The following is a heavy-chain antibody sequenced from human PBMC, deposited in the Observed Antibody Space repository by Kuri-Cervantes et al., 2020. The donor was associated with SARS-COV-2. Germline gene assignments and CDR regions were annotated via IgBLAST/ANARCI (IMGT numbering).Heavy chain of an antibody. CDR1: GFILSSSA. J-gene: IGHJ3*02. CDR2: IYTGGSTT. Sequence: GGSLRLSCAASGFILSSSAMSWVRQAPGKGLEWVSVIYTGGSTTYYADSVRGRFTISRDSSSNTVYLQMRSLRAEDTAVYYCAKHFVSSGFYSANDAFDIWGRGTMVTVSS. CDR3: AKHFVSSGFYSANDAFDI. V-gene: IGHV3-23*03. D-gene: IGHD3-22*01.